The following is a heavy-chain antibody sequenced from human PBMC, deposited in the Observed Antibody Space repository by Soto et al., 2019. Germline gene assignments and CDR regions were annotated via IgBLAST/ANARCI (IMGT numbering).Heavy chain of an antibody. Sequence: EVQLVESGGGLVQPGRSLRLSCVASGFTFDDYAMHWVRQVPGKGLEWVSGISWNSAGIAYADSVKGRFTISRDNAKKSLYLQMTSLRAEDTALYYCAKDLSGSYCSGGSCYSWFDPWGQGTLVTVSS. V-gene: IGHV3-9*01. CDR3: AKDLSGSYCSGGSCYSWFDP. J-gene: IGHJ5*02. CDR1: GFTFDDYA. D-gene: IGHD2-15*01. CDR2: ISWNSAGI.